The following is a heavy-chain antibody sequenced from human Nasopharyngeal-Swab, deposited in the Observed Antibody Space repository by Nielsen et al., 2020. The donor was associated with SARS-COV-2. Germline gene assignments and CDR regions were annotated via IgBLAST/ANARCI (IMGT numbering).Heavy chain of an antibody. J-gene: IGHJ4*02. V-gene: IGHV4-59*01. CDR2: IYYSGST. D-gene: IGHD6-13*01. Sequence: WIRQPPGKGLEWIGYIYYSGSTNYNHTLKSRVTISVDTSKNQFSLKLSSVTAADTAVYYCARGRAAAVDYWGQGTLVTVSS. CDR3: ARGRAAAVDY.